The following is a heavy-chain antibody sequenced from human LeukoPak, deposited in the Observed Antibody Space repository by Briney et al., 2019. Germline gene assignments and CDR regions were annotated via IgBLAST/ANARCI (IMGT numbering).Heavy chain of an antibody. J-gene: IGHJ4*02. Sequence: ASVTLSFTASGYTFTSYGISWVRQAPGQGLEWMGWISTYNGNTNYTQKLQGRVTMTTDTSTSTAYMELRSLRSDDTAVYYCARYCSGGSCLGDYWGQGTLVTVSS. CDR1: GYTFTSYG. CDR3: ARYCSGGSCLGDY. D-gene: IGHD2-15*01. CDR2: ISTYNGNT. V-gene: IGHV1-18*04.